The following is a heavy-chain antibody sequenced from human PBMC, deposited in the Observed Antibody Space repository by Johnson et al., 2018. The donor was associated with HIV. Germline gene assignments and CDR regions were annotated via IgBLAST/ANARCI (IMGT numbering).Heavy chain of an antibody. Sequence: EVQLVESGGGLVQPGGSLRLSCAASGFTFSNYWMSWVRQAPGKGLEWVANIKQDGSEKYYVDSVKGRFNISRDNAKNSLFLQMNSLRAEDTAVYYCARPRVSSGHHGAFDIWGQGTMVTVSS. D-gene: IGHD3-22*01. CDR2: IKQDGSEK. V-gene: IGHV3-7*01. CDR1: GFTFSNYW. J-gene: IGHJ3*02. CDR3: ARPRVSSGHHGAFDI.